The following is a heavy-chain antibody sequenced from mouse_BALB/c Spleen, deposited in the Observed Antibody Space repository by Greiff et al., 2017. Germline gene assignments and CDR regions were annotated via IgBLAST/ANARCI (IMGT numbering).Heavy chain of an antibody. CDR3: ARGGLHAMDY. CDR2: IYPGDGDT. J-gene: IGHJ4*01. CDR1: GYTFTSYW. V-gene: IGHV1-87*01. D-gene: IGHD2-13*01. Sequence: VQLQQPGAELVKPGASVKLSCKASGYTFTSYWMQWVKQRPGQGLEWIGAIYPGDGDTRYTQKFKGKATLTADKSSSTAYMQLSSLASEDSAVYYCARGGLHAMDYWGQGTSVTVSS.